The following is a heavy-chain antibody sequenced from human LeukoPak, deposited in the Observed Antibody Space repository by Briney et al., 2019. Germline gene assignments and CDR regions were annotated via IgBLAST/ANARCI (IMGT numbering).Heavy chain of an antibody. J-gene: IGHJ3*02. CDR1: GVTLSDHH. V-gene: IGHV3-72*01. D-gene: IGHD3-22*01. CDR3: ARDGAEGDNSAFDM. CDR2: TRDKARGYTT. Sequence: GGSLRLSCAASGVTLSDHHMDWVRQAPGKGLEWVGRTRDKARGYTTEYAASVKGRFTISRDDSKTLVYLQMNSLRTEDTAVYFCARDGAEGDNSAFDMWGQGTVVAVSS.